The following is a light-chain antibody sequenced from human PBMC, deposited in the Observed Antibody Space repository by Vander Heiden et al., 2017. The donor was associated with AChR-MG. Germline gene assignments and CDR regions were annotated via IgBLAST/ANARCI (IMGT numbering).Light chain of an antibody. CDR2: DGS. J-gene: IGKJ5*01. CDR3: QQRNDWPIT. V-gene: IGKV3-11*01. Sequence: DIWLPPSPATLSFFPRPRATLSCRASQSISSDLAWYQQKPGQAPRLLIFDGSKRATGIPVRFSGSGSGTDFILTISSLEPEDSALYHCQQRNDWPITFGQGTRLEIK. CDR1: QSISSD.